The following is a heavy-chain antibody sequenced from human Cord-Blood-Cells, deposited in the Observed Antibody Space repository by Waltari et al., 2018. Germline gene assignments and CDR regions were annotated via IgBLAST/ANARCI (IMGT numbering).Heavy chain of an antibody. CDR1: GFTFSSYA. CDR3: ARVWRYCSSTSCYGGLYYYYGMDV. Sequence: QVQLVESGGGVVQPGRSLRLSCAASGFTFSSYAMHWVRQAPGKGLEWVAVISYDGSNKVYAGSVKGRFTMSRDNSKNTLYLQMNSLRADDTAVYYCARVWRYCSSTSCYGGLYYYYGMDVWGQGTTVTVSS. J-gene: IGHJ6*02. D-gene: IGHD2-2*01. CDR2: ISYDGSNK. V-gene: IGHV3-30*04.